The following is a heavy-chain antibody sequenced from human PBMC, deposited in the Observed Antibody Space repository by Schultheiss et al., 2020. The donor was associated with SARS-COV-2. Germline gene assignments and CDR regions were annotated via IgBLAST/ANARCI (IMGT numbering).Heavy chain of an antibody. CDR2: ILHSGST. V-gene: IGHV4-34*01. CDR3: ARGRVSRAFDP. Sequence: SQTLSLTCAVYGGPFSGYYWSWIRQPPGKGLEWIGEILHSGSTNSNPSLKSRVTISIHTAKNQFSLKLSSVTAADTVVYYCARGRVSRAFDPWGQGTLVTVSS. CDR1: GGPFSGYY. D-gene: IGHD6-13*01. J-gene: IGHJ5*02.